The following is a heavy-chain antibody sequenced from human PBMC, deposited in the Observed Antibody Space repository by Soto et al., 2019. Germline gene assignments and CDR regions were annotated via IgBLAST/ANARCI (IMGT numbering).Heavy chain of an antibody. CDR2: INTGDGST. CDR3: ARVGRPHSDFDSSGPVEY. D-gene: IGHD3-22*01. J-gene: IGHJ4*02. V-gene: IGHV1-3*04. CDR1: GYTFSNYV. Sequence: ASVKVSCKASGYTFSNYVMHWVRQAPGQRPEWMGWINTGDGSTTYSQKFQGRVTIARDTSASTAYMELSSLRSEDTAVYYCARVGRPHSDFDSSGPVEYWGQGTLVTVSS.